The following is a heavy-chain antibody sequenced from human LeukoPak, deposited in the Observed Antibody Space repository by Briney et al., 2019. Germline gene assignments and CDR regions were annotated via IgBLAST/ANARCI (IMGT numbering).Heavy chain of an antibody. J-gene: IGHJ3*02. Sequence: SETLSLTCSVSGGSISRDYWSWIRQPPGKGLEWIGYISYSGSASYNPSFQSRVTISMEMSKTHFSLKLTSMTAADTAVYYCARLLNNDNSGDPDTFDMWGPGTMVTVSS. V-gene: IGHV4-59*08. D-gene: IGHD3-22*01. CDR2: ISYSGSA. CDR1: GGSISRDY. CDR3: ARLLNNDNSGDPDTFDM.